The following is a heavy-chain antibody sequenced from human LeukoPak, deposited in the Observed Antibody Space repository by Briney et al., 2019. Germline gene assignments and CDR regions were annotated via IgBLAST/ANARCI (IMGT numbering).Heavy chain of an antibody. Sequence: GGSLRLSCAASGFTFSSYGMHWVRQAAGKGLEWVAFIRYDGSNKYYADSVKGRFTISRDNSKNTLYLQMNSLRAEDTAVYYCAKDRVGYCIDGLCFPVDYWGQGTLVTVSS. V-gene: IGHV3-30*02. CDR3: AKDRVGYCIDGLCFPVDY. D-gene: IGHD2-8*01. J-gene: IGHJ4*02. CDR2: IRYDGSNK. CDR1: GFTFSSYG.